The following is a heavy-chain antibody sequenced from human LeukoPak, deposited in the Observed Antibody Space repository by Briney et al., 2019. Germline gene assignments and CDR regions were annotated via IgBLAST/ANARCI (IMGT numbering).Heavy chain of an antibody. V-gene: IGHV3-30-3*01. CDR3: ATDRSSYSDY. J-gene: IGHJ4*02. CDR1: GFTFSSYA. D-gene: IGHD6-13*01. Sequence: GGSLRLSCAASGFTFSSYAMHWVRQAPGKGLEWVAVISYDGSNKYYADSVRGRFTVSRENSKNTVYLQMNSLRAEDTAVYYCATDRSSYSDYWGQGTLVTVTS. CDR2: ISYDGSNK.